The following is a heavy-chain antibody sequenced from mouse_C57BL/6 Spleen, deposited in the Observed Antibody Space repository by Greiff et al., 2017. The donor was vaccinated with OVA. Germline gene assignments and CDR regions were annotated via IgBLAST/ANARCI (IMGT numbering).Heavy chain of an antibody. CDR3: ATQRGWYFDV. V-gene: IGHV1-55*01. CDR2: IYPGSGST. J-gene: IGHJ1*03. D-gene: IGHD6-1*01. Sequence: QVQLQQPGAELVKPGASVKMSCKASGYTFTSYWINWVKQRPGQGLEWIGDIYPGSGSTNYNEKFKSKATLTVDTSSSTAYMQLSSLTSEDSAVYYCATQRGWYFDVWGTGTTVTVSS. CDR1: GYTFTSYW.